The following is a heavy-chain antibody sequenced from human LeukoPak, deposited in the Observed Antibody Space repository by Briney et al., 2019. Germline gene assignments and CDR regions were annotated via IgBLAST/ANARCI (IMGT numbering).Heavy chain of an antibody. D-gene: IGHD1-7*01. CDR2: IIPIFGTA. V-gene: IGHV1-69*13. Sequence: SVKVSCKASGYTFTRYDINWVRQAPGQGLEWMGGIIPIFGTANYAQKFQGRVTITADESTSTAYMELSSLRSEDTAVYYCARTATRTRSGWDAFDIWGQGTMVTVSS. CDR1: GYTFTRYD. CDR3: ARTATRTRSGWDAFDI. J-gene: IGHJ3*02.